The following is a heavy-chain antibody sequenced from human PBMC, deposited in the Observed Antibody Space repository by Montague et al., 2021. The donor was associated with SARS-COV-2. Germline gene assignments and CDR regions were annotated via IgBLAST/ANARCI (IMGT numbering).Heavy chain of an antibody. CDR1: GGSISSYY. D-gene: IGHD3-22*01. Sequence: SETLSLTCTVSGGSISSYYWSWIRQPAGKGLEWIGRIYTSGSTNYNPSLKSRVTMSVDASQNQFSLKLSSVTAADTAVYYCARRPYYYDSSGQFGPWGQGVLVTVSS. CDR3: ARRPYYYDSSGQFGP. CDR2: IYTSGST. J-gene: IGHJ5*02. V-gene: IGHV4-4*07.